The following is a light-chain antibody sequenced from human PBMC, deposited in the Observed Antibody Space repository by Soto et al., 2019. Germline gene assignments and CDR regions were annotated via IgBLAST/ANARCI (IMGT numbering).Light chain of an antibody. Sequence: QSALTQPASLSGSPGQSITISCTGTSSDVGGYNYVSWYQQHPGKAPRLMIYGVSNRPFGVSSRFSGSKSGNTASLNISGLQSEDEADYYCNSYASVNSPVLFGGGTKLTVL. J-gene: IGLJ2*01. V-gene: IGLV2-14*01. CDR1: SSDVGGYNY. CDR2: GVS. CDR3: NSYASVNSPVL.